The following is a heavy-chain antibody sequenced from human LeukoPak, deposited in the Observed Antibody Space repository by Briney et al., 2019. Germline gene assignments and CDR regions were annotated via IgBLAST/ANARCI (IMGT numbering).Heavy chain of an antibody. J-gene: IGHJ4*02. V-gene: IGHV3-7*04. CDR3: TRGSQVSGY. Sequence: PGGSLRLSCAASGFTFSSLWMNWVRQAPGKGLEWVASIKQDGSEKYYVDSVKGRFTISRDNAKNSPYLQMNSLRAEDTAVYYCTRGSQVSGYWGQGTLVTVSS. CDR2: IKQDGSEK. CDR1: GFTFSSLW.